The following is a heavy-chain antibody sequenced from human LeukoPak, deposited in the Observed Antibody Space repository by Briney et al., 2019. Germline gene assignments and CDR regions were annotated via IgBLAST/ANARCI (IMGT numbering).Heavy chain of an antibody. CDR3: VRRAAVRGMDF. J-gene: IGHJ6*02. CDR2: ISGSGDST. CDR1: GFIFDTHT. V-gene: IGHV3-23*01. Sequence: GGSLRLSCTGSGFIFDTHTLTWVRQAPGKGLEWVASISGSGDSTNYGDSVKGRFTISRDNFKRTVHLEMSNLRADDTAMYYCVRRAAVRGMDFWGLGTTVMVS. D-gene: IGHD1-14*01.